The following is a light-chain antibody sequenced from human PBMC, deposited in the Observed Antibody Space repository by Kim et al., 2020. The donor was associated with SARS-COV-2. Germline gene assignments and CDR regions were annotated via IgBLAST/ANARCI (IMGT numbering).Light chain of an antibody. CDR1: QGIGTW. Sequence: DIQMTQSPSSVSASVGDRVTITCRASQGIGTWLVWYQQKPGKAPKLLIDAASNLQSGVPSRFSGSGFGTDFTLAVSSLQPEDVATYYCQEANSFSRSFGGGTKVDIK. V-gene: IGKV1-12*01. J-gene: IGKJ4*01. CDR2: AAS. CDR3: QEANSFSRS.